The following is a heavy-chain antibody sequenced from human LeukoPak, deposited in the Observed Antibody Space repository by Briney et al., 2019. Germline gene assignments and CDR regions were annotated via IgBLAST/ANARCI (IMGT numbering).Heavy chain of an antibody. CDR3: ARGLDYYDSHHI. CDR2: IIPIFGTA. V-gene: IGHV1-69*05. D-gene: IGHD3-22*01. CDR1: GGTFSSYA. Sequence: SVNVSCKASGGTFSSYAISWVRQAPGPGHEWMGGIIPIFGTANYAQKFQARVTITTDESTSIAYMELSSLRSEDTAVYHCARGLDYYDSHHIWGQGTMVTVSS. J-gene: IGHJ3*02.